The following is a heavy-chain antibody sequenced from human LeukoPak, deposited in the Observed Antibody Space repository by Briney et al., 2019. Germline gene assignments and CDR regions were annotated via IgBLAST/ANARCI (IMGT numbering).Heavy chain of an antibody. CDR2: ISWNGGST. V-gene: IGHV3-9*01. D-gene: IGHD3-10*01. CDR1: GFSFEDYG. CDR3: AKHMRAINTYYFYGLDV. Sequence: GGSLRLSCAATGFSFEDYGMHWVRQPPGKGLEWVSGISWNGGSTDYADSVKGRFTISRDNAKNSLYLQLSSPRPEDTALYYCAKHMRAINTYYFYGLDVWGQGTAVTVSS. J-gene: IGHJ6*02.